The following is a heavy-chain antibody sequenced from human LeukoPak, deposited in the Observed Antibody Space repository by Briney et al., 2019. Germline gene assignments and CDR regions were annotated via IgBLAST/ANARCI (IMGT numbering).Heavy chain of an antibody. D-gene: IGHD3-22*01. Sequence: GGSLRLSCAASGFRFDDSAMHWGRRGPGKGLEGCSGISLNSGTIAYADSVKGRFTISRDNTKNFLYLHMNSLRAEDTVLYYCAKDSAQYYDNSGFTLDYWGQGTLATVSS. CDR1: GFRFDDSA. CDR3: AKDSAQYYDNSGFTLDY. CDR2: ISLNSGTI. V-gene: IGHV3-9*01. J-gene: IGHJ4*02.